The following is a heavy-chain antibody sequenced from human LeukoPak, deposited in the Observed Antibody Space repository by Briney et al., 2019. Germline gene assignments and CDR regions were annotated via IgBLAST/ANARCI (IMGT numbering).Heavy chain of an antibody. CDR2: IKSKTDGGTT. CDR1: GFTFSNAW. V-gene: IGHV3-15*01. Sequence: PGGSLRLSCAASGFTFSNAWMSWVRQAPGKGLEWVGRIKSKTDGGTTDYAASVKGRFTISRDDSKNTLYLQMNSLKTEDTAVYYCTTVHDYDSSGYSAEDAFDIWGQGTMVTVSS. D-gene: IGHD3-22*01. CDR3: TTVHDYDSSGYSAEDAFDI. J-gene: IGHJ3*02.